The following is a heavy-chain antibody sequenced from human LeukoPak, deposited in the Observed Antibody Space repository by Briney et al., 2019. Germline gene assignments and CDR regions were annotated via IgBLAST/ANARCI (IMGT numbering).Heavy chain of an antibody. Sequence: GGSLRLSCAASGFTVSSTYMSWVRQAPGKGLEWVSVIYSGGSTYYADSVKGRFTISRDNSKNTLYLQMNSLRAEDTAVYYCARATVVRVPDIWGQGTMVTVSS. V-gene: IGHV3-66*02. D-gene: IGHD4-23*01. CDR2: IYSGGST. CDR3: ARATVVRVPDI. J-gene: IGHJ3*02. CDR1: GFTVSSTY.